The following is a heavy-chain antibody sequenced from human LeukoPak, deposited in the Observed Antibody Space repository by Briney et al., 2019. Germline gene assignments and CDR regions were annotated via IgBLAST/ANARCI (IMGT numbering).Heavy chain of an antibody. Sequence: GGSLRLSCAASGFTFSNYAIHWVRQAPGKGLEWVAVISYDGTNKYYADSVKGRFTISRDNVKNSLFLQMNSLRAEDTAVYYCARDPSGVYYYNYMDVWGKGTTVTVSS. CDR1: GFTFSNYA. CDR2: ISYDGTNK. CDR3: ARDPSGVYYYNYMDV. J-gene: IGHJ6*03. D-gene: IGHD1-26*01. V-gene: IGHV3-30-3*01.